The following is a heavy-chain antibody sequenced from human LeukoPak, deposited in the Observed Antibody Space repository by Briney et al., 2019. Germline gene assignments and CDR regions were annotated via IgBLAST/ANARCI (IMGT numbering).Heavy chain of an antibody. Sequence: GASVKVSCKASGYTFTGYYMHWVRQAPGQGLEWMGRINPNSGGTNYAQKFQGRVTMTRDTSISTAYMELSRLRSDDTAVYYCARLAVAGTRHYYYGMDVRGQGTTVTVSS. CDR3: ARLAVAGTRHYYYGMDV. D-gene: IGHD6-19*01. CDR2: INPNSGGT. CDR1: GYTFTGYY. V-gene: IGHV1-2*06. J-gene: IGHJ6*02.